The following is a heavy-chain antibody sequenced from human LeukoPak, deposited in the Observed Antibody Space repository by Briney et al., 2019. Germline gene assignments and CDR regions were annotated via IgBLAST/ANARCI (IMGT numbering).Heavy chain of an antibody. V-gene: IGHV3-30*18. CDR2: ISYDGSNK. CDR3: AKDEASYYFDY. Sequence: GGSLRLSCAASGFTVSSNYMSWVRQAPGKGLEWVAVISYDGSNKYYADSVKGRFTISRDNSKNTLYLQMNSLRAEDTAVYYCAKDEASYYFDYWGQGTLVTVSS. J-gene: IGHJ4*02. CDR1: GFTVSSNY.